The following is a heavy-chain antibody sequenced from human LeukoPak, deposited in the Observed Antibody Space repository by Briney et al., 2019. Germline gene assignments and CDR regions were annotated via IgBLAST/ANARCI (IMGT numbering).Heavy chain of an antibody. Sequence: GGSLRLSCAASGFTFSSYSMNWVRQAPGKGLVWVSRINSDGSSTTYADSVKGRFTISRDNAKNTLYLQMNSLRAEDTAVYYCARDYGRSRDYGMDVWGQGTTVTVSS. CDR2: INSDGSST. CDR3: ARDYGRSRDYGMDV. D-gene: IGHD3-10*01. CDR1: GFTFSSYS. V-gene: IGHV3-74*03. J-gene: IGHJ6*02.